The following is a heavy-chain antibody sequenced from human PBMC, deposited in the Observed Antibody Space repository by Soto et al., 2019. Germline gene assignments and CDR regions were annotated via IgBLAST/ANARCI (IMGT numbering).Heavy chain of an antibody. CDR1: GGTFSSYA. Sequence: QVQLVQSGAEVKKPGSSVKVSCKASGGTFSSYAISWVRQAPGQGLEWMGGVIPIFGTANYAQKFQGRVTITADESTSTAYMELSSLRSEDTAVYYCARELNYYYDSSGYDYWGQGTLVTVSS. D-gene: IGHD3-22*01. CDR2: VIPIFGTA. J-gene: IGHJ4*02. V-gene: IGHV1-69*01. CDR3: ARELNYYYDSSGYDY.